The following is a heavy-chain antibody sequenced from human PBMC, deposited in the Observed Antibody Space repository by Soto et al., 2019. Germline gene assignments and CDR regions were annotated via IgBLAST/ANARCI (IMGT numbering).Heavy chain of an antibody. CDR2: ISAYNGNT. CDR3: ARMGVVVVPAASKSIAFDI. V-gene: IGHV1-18*01. J-gene: IGHJ3*02. CDR1: GYTFTSYG. Sequence: ASVKVSCKASGYTFTSYGISWVRQAPGQGLEWMGWISAYNGNTNYAQKLQGRVTMTTDTSTSTAYMELRSLRSDDTAVYYCARMGVVVVPAASKSIAFDIWGQGTMVTVS. D-gene: IGHD2-2*01.